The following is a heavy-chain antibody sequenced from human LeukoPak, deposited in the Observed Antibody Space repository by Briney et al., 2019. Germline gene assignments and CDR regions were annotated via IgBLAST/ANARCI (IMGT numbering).Heavy chain of an antibody. CDR3: ARNEYSSSGSGQVDV. CDR1: GFTFSSYW. J-gene: IGHJ6*02. V-gene: IGHV3-74*01. CDR2: INSDGSST. D-gene: IGHD5-18*01. Sequence: GGSLRLSCAASGFTFSSYWMHWVRQAPGKGLVWVSRINSDGSSTSYADSVKGRFTISRDNAKNTLYLQMNSLRAEDTAVYYCARNEYSSSGSGQVDVWGQGTTVTVSS.